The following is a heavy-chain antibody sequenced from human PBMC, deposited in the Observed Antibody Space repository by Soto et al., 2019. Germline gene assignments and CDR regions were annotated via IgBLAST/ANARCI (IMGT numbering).Heavy chain of an antibody. Sequence: SVKVSCKASGYTFTSTWMHWVRQAPGQGLEWMGIINPYGGAATYAEKFQGRVTMTRDTSTATDYMELSSLRSEDTSMYYGARDRSKSSGYWWLDYWXQGTQVTVSS. CDR2: INPYGGAA. V-gene: IGHV1-46*01. J-gene: IGHJ4*02. CDR3: ARDRSKSSGYWWLDY. D-gene: IGHD3-22*01. CDR1: GYTFTSTW.